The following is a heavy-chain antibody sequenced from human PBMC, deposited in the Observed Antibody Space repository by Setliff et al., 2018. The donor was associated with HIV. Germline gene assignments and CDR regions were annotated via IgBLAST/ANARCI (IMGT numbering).Heavy chain of an antibody. D-gene: IGHD2-21*02. CDR3: ARGIAALTASFDS. CDR1: GYSFSSYW. V-gene: IGHV5-51*01. J-gene: IGHJ4*02. Sequence: PGESLKISCTGSGYSFSSYWIAWVRHTRGKGLEWMGVVLPGGSDVRYGPSFQGQVTISADKSINTAYLQWSSLKASDSATYYCARGIAALTASFDSWGQGSLVTVSS. CDR2: VLPGGSDV.